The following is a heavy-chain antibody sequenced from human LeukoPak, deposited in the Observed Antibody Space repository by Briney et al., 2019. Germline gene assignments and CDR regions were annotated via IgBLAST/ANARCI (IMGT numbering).Heavy chain of an antibody. Sequence: GGSLRLSCAASGFTFSSYSMNWVRQAPGKGLEWVSSISSSSSYIYYADSEKGRFTISRDNAQNSLYLQMNSLRAEDTAVYWCARDYIAYDPLDYWGQGTLVTVSS. CDR2: ISSSSSYI. CDR1: GFTFSSYS. CDR3: ARDYIAYDPLDY. D-gene: IGHD3-3*01. J-gene: IGHJ4*02. V-gene: IGHV3-21*01.